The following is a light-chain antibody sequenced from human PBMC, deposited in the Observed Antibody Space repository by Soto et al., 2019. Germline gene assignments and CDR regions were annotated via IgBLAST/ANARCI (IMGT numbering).Light chain of an antibody. Sequence: QSVLTQPHSVSGSPGQSVTISCTGTNRDVGGYNYVSWYQQSPGKAPKLLIYGVSERPSGVPDRFSGSKSGSTASLTISGLQAEDEADHYCCSYAPTYSYVFGTGTKVTVL. CDR3: CSYAPTYSYV. CDR2: GVS. CDR1: NRDVGGYNY. V-gene: IGLV2-11*01. J-gene: IGLJ1*01.